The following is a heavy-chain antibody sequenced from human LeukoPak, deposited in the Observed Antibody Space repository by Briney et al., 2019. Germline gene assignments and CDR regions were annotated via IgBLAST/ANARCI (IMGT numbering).Heavy chain of an antibody. D-gene: IGHD4-17*01. CDR1: GLTLSKYW. Sequence: GGSLRLSCAVHGLTLSKYWMTWVRQAPGKGLEWVANIKPDGSEIDYVDSVKGRFTISRDNAKKSLDLLMNGLTAEDTAVYYCARDRTYGALDIWGQGTMVTVSS. CDR3: ARDRTYGALDI. V-gene: IGHV3-7*01. CDR2: IKPDGSEI. J-gene: IGHJ3*02.